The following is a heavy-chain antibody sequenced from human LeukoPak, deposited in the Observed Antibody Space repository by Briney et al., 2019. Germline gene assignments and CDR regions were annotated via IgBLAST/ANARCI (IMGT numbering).Heavy chain of an antibody. J-gene: IGHJ5*02. D-gene: IGHD3-3*01. CDR1: GGTFSSYA. V-gene: IGHV1-69*01. CDR3: ARASFTIFGVVIDIHWFDP. CDR2: IIPIFGTA. Sequence: GSSVKVSCKASGGTFSSYAISWARQAPGQGLEWMGGIIPIFGTASYAQKFQGRVTITADESKSTAYMELSSLRSEDTAVYYCARASFTIFGVVIDIHWFDPWGQGTLVTVSS.